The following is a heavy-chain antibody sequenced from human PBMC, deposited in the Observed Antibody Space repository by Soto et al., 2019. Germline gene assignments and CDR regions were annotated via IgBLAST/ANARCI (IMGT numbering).Heavy chain of an antibody. Sequence: GGSLRLSCAASGFTFSSYSMNWVRQAPGKGLEWVSSISSSSSYIYYADSVKGRFTISRDNAKNSLYLQMNSLRAEDTAVYYCARDCEVVQYYYYYYMDVWGKGTTVTVSS. CDR3: ARDCEVVQYYYYYYMDV. CDR2: ISSSSSYI. J-gene: IGHJ6*03. V-gene: IGHV3-21*01. D-gene: IGHD2-15*01. CDR1: GFTFSSYS.